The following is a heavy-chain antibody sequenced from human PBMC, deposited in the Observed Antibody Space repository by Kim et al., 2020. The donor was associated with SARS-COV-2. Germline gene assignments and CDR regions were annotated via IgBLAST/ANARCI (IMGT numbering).Heavy chain of an antibody. CDR2: IKQDGSEK. V-gene: IGHV3-7*03. CDR1: GFTFSSYW. Sequence: GGSLRLSCAASGFTFSSYWMSWVRQAPGKGLEWVANIKQDGSEKYYVDSVKGRFTISRDNAKNSLYLQMNSLRAEDTAVYYCARLESSGYYIYYFDYWGQGTLVTVSS. J-gene: IGHJ4*02. CDR3: ARLESSGYYIYYFDY. D-gene: IGHD3-22*01.